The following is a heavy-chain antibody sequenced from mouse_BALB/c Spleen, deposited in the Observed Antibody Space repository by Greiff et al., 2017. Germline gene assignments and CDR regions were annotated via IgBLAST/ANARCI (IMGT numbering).Heavy chain of an antibody. D-gene: IGHD1-1*01. J-gene: IGHJ3*01. CDR2: IWAGGST. CDR3: ARDSYGSSWFAY. V-gene: IGHV2-9*02. CDR1: GFSLTSYG. Sequence: VKLVESGPGLVAPSQSLSITCTVSGFSLTSYGVHWVRQPPGKGLEWLGVIWAGGSTNYNSGLMSRLSISKDNSKSQVFLKMNSLQTDDTAMYYCARDSYGSSWFAYWGQGTLVTVSA.